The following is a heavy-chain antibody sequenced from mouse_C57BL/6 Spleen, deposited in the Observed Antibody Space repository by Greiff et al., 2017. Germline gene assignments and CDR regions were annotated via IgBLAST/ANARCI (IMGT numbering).Heavy chain of an antibody. V-gene: IGHV1-64*01. CDR1: GYTFTSYW. Sequence: QVQLQQPGAELVKPGASVKLSCKASGYTFTSYWMHWVKQRPGQGLEWIGMIHPNSGSTNYNEKFKSKATLTVDKSSSTAYMQLSSLTSEDSAVHYCARWYDGYYDYFDYWGQGTTLTVSS. J-gene: IGHJ2*01. D-gene: IGHD2-3*01. CDR3: ARWYDGYYDYFDY. CDR2: IHPNSGST.